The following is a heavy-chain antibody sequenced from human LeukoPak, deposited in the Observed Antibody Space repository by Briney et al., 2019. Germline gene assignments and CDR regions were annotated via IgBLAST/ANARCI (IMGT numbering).Heavy chain of an antibody. CDR2: IRPSGDNT. J-gene: IGHJ4*02. D-gene: IGHD4-23*01. V-gene: IGHV3-23*01. CDR1: GFTFSSYD. Sequence: PGGALRLSCAASGFTFSSYDMTWVRQAPGRGLEWVSSIRPSGDNTYYGDSVKGRFTVSRDNSKNTVYLEMNNMRVDDTAVYYCARVGVDYSGNVLKYFFDYWGQGTLVTVSS. CDR3: ARVGVDYSGNVLKYFFDY.